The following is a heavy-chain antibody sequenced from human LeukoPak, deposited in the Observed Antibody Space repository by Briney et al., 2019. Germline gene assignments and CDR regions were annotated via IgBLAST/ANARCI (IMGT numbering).Heavy chain of an antibody. CDR3: ARGPAYYDSSGYYYFDY. J-gene: IGHJ4*02. Sequence: SETLSLTCAVCGGSFSGYYWSWIRQPPGKGLEWIGEINHSGSTYYNPSLKSRVTISVDTSKNQFSLKLSSVTAADTAVYYCARGPAYYDSSGYYYFDYWGQGTLVTVSS. V-gene: IGHV4-34*01. CDR1: GGSFSGYY. CDR2: INHSGST. D-gene: IGHD3-22*01.